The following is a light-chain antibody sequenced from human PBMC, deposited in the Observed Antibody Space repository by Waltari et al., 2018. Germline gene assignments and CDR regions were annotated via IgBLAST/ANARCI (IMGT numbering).Light chain of an antibody. J-gene: IGKJ4*01. Sequence: TQLTQSPSSLAASVGARLTISCRTSQVILGYLAWYQQKPGKAPKLLIYAASTLQSGVPSRFSGSGSGMDFNITISNLQPEDFATYYCQQLKSYPITFGGGTKVEIK. CDR2: AAS. V-gene: IGKV1-9*01. CDR3: QQLKSYPIT. CDR1: QVILGY.